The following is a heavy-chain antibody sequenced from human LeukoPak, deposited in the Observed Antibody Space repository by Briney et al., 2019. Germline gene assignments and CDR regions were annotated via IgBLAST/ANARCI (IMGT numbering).Heavy chain of an antibody. CDR2: IIPIFGTA. D-gene: IGHD1-14*01. CDR1: GGTFSSYA. CDR3: ARVRNYYYYYMDV. Sequence: SVKVSCKASGGTFSSYAISWVRQAPGQGLGWMGGIIPIFGTANYAQKFQGRVTITTDESTSTAYMELSSLRSEDTAVYYCARVRNYYYYYMDVWGKGTTVTVSS. J-gene: IGHJ6*03. V-gene: IGHV1-69*05.